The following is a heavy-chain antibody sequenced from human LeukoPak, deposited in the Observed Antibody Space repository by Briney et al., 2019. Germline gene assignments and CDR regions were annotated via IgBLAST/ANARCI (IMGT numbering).Heavy chain of an antibody. CDR3: AKDDEEIRGRFDY. D-gene: IGHD3/OR15-3a*01. CDR1: GFTFSSYA. J-gene: IGHJ4*02. V-gene: IGHV3-23*01. Sequence: GGSLRLSCAASGFTFSSYAKSWVRQAPGKGLEWVSAISGSGGSTYYADSVKGRFTISRDNSKNTLYLQMNSLRAEDTAVYYCAKDDEEIRGRFDYWGQGTLVTVSS. CDR2: ISGSGGST.